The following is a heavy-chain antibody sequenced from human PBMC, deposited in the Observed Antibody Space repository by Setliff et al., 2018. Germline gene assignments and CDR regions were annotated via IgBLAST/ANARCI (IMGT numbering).Heavy chain of an antibody. J-gene: IGHJ4*02. V-gene: IGHV3-23*01. CDR1: GFTVSSYW. Sequence: GSLRLSCAASGFTVSSYWMSWVRQAPGKGLEWVSAISGSGGSTYYADSVKGRFTISRDNAKNSLYLQMNSLRAEDTAVYYCARDSPRGSLDYWGQGTLDTVSS. D-gene: IGHD3-16*01. CDR3: ARDSPRGSLDY. CDR2: ISGSGGST.